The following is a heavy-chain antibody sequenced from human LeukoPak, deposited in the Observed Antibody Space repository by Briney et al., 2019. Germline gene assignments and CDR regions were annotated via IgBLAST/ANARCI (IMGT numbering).Heavy chain of an antibody. CDR2: INPNNRAT. D-gene: IGHD6-19*01. CDR1: GYTFTGYY. Sequence: ASVKVSCKASGYTFTGYYIHWLRQAPGHGLEWMGWINPNNRATTYAQKFQGRVTMTRDTSVTTAYVELSRLRSDDTAVYYCARVIAVAGVLYFDYWGQGTLVTVSS. V-gene: IGHV1-2*02. J-gene: IGHJ4*02. CDR3: ARVIAVAGVLYFDY.